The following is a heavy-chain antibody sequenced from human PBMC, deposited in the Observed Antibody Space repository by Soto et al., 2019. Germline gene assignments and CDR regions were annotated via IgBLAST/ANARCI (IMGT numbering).Heavy chain of an antibody. Sequence: ETLSLTCTVSGGSISSSSYYWGWIRQPPGKGLEWIGSIYYSGSTYYNPSLKSRVTISVDTSKNQFSLKLSSVTAADTAVYYCARHQQQQGLDYWGQGTLVTVSS. CDR2: IYYSGST. V-gene: IGHV4-39*01. J-gene: IGHJ4*02. D-gene: IGHD6-13*01. CDR3: ARHQQQQGLDY. CDR1: GGSISSSSYY.